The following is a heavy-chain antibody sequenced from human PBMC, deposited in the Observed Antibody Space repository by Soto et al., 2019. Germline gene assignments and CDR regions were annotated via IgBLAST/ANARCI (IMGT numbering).Heavy chain of an antibody. V-gene: IGHV1-69*13. CDR2: IIPILGTA. J-gene: IGHJ4*02. Sequence: SEKVSCKDSGCTFSSYASSLVRQAPGQGIEWMGGIIPILGTANYAQKFQGRVTITADEFTITAYMELSSLRSEDTAVYYCARDRFRFLSTSPARPEYYFDYWGQGTLVTVSS. D-gene: IGHD3-3*01. CDR1: GCTFSSYA. CDR3: ARDRFRFLSTSPARPEYYFDY.